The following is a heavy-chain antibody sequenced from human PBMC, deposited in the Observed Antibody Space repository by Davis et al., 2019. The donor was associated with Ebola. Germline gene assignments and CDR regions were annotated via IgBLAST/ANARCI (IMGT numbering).Heavy chain of an antibody. CDR2: MNPNSVNT. CDR3: ARGYYDPSPVYYYYYGMDV. D-gene: IGHD3-3*01. V-gene: IGHV1-8*01. CDR1: GYTFSSYD. Sequence: ASVKVSCKASGYTFSSYDINWVRQATGQGLEWMGWMNPNSVNTGYAQKFQGRVTMTRNTSISTAYMELSSLRSEDTAVYYCARGYYDPSPVYYYYYGMDVWGQGTTVTVSS. J-gene: IGHJ6*02.